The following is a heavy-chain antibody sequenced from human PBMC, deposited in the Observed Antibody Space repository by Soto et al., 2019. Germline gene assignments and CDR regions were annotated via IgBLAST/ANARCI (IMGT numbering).Heavy chain of an antibody. CDR3: AKENHPPEWYYYGMDV. Sequence: GGSLRLSCAASGFTFSSYGMHWVRQAPGKGLEWVAVISYDGSNKYYADSVKGRFTISRDNSKNTLYLQMNSLRAEDTAVYYCAKENHPPEWYYYGMDVWGQGTTVTVSS. D-gene: IGHD2-8*01. CDR1: GFTFSSYG. CDR2: ISYDGSNK. V-gene: IGHV3-30*18. J-gene: IGHJ6*02.